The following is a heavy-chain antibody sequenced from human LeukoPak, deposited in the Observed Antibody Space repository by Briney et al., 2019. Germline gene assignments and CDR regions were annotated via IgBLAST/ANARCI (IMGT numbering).Heavy chain of an antibody. J-gene: IGHJ4*02. Sequence: SETLSLTCTVSGSSISSSSYYWGWIRQPPGKGLEWIGSIYYTGSTYYNPSLKSRATISVDTSKNHFSLKLSSVTAADTAVYYCARSPYFDYWGQGTLVTVSS. CDR1: GSSISSSSYY. CDR2: IYYTGST. V-gene: IGHV4-39*02. CDR3: ARSPYFDY.